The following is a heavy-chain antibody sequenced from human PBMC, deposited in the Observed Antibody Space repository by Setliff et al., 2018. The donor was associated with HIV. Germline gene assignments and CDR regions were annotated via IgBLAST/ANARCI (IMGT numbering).Heavy chain of an antibody. CDR3: VKDVLKFWSGSGALDF. Sequence: GGSLRLSCAASGFTFNSYGIHWVRQAPGKGLEWVALIWYDASKKEYSDSVKGRFNILRDDSKKTAYLQMNSLRDEETAVYYCVKDVLKFWSGSGALDFWGPGTLFTVSS. D-gene: IGHD3-3*01. J-gene: IGHJ4*02. CDR1: GFTFNSYG. V-gene: IGHV3-33*06. CDR2: IWYDASKK.